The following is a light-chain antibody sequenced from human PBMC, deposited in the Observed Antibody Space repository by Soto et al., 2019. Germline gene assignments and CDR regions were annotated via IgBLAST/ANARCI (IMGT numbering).Light chain of an antibody. J-gene: IGKJ1*01. CDR2: GAS. CDR3: QQYGSAGT. CDR1: QSVSNNY. Sequence: DICLTQSPGPLSLSPGERATLSCRASQSVSNNYLAWYQQKPGQAPRLLIYGASNRATGIPDRFSGSGSGTDFTLTISRLEPEDFAVYYCQQYGSAGTSGQGTK. V-gene: IGKV3-20*01.